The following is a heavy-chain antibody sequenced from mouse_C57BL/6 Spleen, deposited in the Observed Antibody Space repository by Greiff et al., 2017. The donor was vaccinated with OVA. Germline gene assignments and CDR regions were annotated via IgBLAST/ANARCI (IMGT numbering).Heavy chain of an antibody. CDR3: ARLDYGSSYRGDY. CDR2: INPSNGGT. D-gene: IGHD1-1*01. CDR1: GYTFTSYW. Sequence: QVHVKQSGTELVKPGASVKLSCKASGYTFTSYWMHWVKQRPGQGLEWIGNINPSNGGTNYNEKFKSKATLTVDKSSSTAYMQLSSLTSEDSAVYYCARLDYGSSYRGDYWGQGTTLTVSS. J-gene: IGHJ2*01. V-gene: IGHV1-53*01.